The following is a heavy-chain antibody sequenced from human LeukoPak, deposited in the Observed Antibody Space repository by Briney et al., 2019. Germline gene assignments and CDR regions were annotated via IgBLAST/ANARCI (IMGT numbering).Heavy chain of an antibody. J-gene: IGHJ4*02. V-gene: IGHV3-11*01. CDR1: GFTFSDYY. CDR2: ISSNGSTI. Sequence: PDVSLRLSYAASGFTFSDYYKIWIRQAPGKGLEWGSYISSNGSTIYYADPVKGRFTISRDNAKNSLYLQMNSLRAEDTAVYYCARADTYYFDYWGQGTLVTVSS. CDR3: ARADTYYFDY. D-gene: IGHD3-16*01.